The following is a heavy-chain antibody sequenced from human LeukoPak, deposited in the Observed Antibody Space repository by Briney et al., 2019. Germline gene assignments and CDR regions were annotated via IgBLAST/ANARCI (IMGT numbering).Heavy chain of an antibody. CDR2: ISSSSSYI. V-gene: IGHV3-21*01. CDR1: GFTFSSYS. CDR3: ARHYLPSSGWTFDY. Sequence: PGGSLRLSCAASGFTFSSYSMNWVRQAPGKGLEWVLSISSSSSYIYYADSVKGRFTISRDNAKNSLYLQMNSLRAEDTAVYYCARHYLPSSGWTFDYWGQGTLVTVSS. D-gene: IGHD6-19*01. J-gene: IGHJ4*02.